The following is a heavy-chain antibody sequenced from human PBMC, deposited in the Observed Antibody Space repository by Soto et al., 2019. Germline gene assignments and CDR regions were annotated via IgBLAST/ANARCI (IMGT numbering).Heavy chain of an antibody. CDR1: GFTFSRYA. Sequence: EVQLVESGGGLVQPGGSLRLSCAASGFTFSRYAMNWVRQAPGKGLEWVSYINHDSGTIYYADSVKGRFTISRDTANNLLSLQMNSLRAEDTAVYYCARDRGYTGYDFAYWGQGTLVTVSS. J-gene: IGHJ4*02. D-gene: IGHD5-12*01. CDR3: ARDRGYTGYDFAY. CDR2: INHDSGTI. V-gene: IGHV3-48*01.